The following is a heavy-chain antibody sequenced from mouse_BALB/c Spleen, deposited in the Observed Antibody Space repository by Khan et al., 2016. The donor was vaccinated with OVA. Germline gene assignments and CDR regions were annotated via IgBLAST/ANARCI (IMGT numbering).Heavy chain of an antibody. D-gene: IGHD2-14*01. CDR3: SRSTYRYAFAY. Sequence: VQLKESGPSLVKPSQTLSLTCSVTGDSITRGYWSWIRKFPGNKLEYMGYMIYTGYTDYNPSLKSRLVITRHTSNNQYYLQLYSLTTEDTATYYCSRSTYRYAFAYWGQGTLVTVSA. J-gene: IGHJ3*01. CDR2: MIYTGYT. V-gene: IGHV3-8*02. CDR1: GDSITRGY.